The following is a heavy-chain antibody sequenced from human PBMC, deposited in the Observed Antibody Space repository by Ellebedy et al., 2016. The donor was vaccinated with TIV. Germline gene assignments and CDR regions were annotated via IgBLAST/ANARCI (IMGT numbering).Heavy chain of an antibody. D-gene: IGHD3-10*01. CDR3: ASSRYHYYLGNTIFVY. V-gene: IGHV3-23*01. CDR2: ISSTGSRT. Sequence: PGGSLRLSCAASGFTFSSYAMSWVRQAPGKGLEWVSTISSTGSRTYYADSVEGRFTISRDNSKDTLFLQMNSLRVEDTAVYYCASSRYHYYLGNTIFVYWGQGTLVTVSS. J-gene: IGHJ4*02. CDR1: GFTFSSYA.